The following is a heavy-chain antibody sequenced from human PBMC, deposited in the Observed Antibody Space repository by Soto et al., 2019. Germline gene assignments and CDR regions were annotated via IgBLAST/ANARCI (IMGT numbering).Heavy chain of an antibody. Sequence: GGSLRLSCAASGFTFSSYGMHWVRQAPGKGLEWVAVISYDGSNKYYADSVKGRFTISRDNSKNTLYLQMNSLRAEDTAVYYCTTDYDFNYDTRAHWGPGTLVTVSS. D-gene: IGHD3-22*01. V-gene: IGHV3-30*03. CDR2: ISYDGSNK. CDR3: TTDYDFNYDTRAH. CDR1: GFTFSSYG. J-gene: IGHJ4*02.